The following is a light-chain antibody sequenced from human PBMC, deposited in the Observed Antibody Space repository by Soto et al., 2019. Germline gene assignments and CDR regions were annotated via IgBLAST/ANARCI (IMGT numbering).Light chain of an antibody. Sequence: QSALTQPASVSGSPGQSIAISCTGSSSDVGDYNYVSWYQQHSGKAPKLMIYDVSNRPSGASDRFSGSKSGNTASLTISGLQAEDEAEYYCSSYTSSSTVIFGGGTKLTVL. J-gene: IGLJ2*01. V-gene: IGLV2-14*01. CDR2: DVS. CDR3: SSYTSSSTVI. CDR1: SSDVGDYNY.